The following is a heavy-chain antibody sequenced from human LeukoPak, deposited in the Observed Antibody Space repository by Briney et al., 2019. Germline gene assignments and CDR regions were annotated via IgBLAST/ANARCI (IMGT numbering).Heavy chain of an antibody. CDR2: TYYSGST. CDR1: GGSISSYY. CDR3: ARRYCSSTSCYQAFDY. D-gene: IGHD2-2*01. J-gene: IGHJ4*02. V-gene: IGHV4-59*01. Sequence: SETLSLICTVSGGSISSYYWSWIRQPPGKGLEWIGYTYYSGSTNYNPSLKSRVTISVDTSKNQFSLKLSSVTAADTAVYYCARRYCSSTSCYQAFDYWGQGTLVTVSS.